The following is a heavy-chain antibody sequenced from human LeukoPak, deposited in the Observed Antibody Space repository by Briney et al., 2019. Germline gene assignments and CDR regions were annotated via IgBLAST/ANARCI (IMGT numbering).Heavy chain of an antibody. V-gene: IGHV3-48*04. J-gene: IGHJ4*02. CDR3: ARSAALFGELLDY. D-gene: IGHD3-10*02. Sequence: GSLRLSCAASGFTFSSYSMNWVRQAPGKGLEWVSYISSSSSTIYYADSVKGRFTISRDNAKNSLYLQMNSLRAEDTAVYYCARSAALFGELLDYWGQGTLVTVSS. CDR2: ISSSSSTI. CDR1: GFTFSSYS.